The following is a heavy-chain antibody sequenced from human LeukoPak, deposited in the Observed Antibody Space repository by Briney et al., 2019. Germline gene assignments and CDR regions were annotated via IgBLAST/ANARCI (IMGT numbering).Heavy chain of an antibody. CDR3: ARGQSYCAADCYSD. D-gene: IGHD2-21*02. CDR2: IYTGGRK. Sequence: GGSLRLSCAASGFSVSDYYMSWVRQALGKGLEWVSVIYTGGRKDYGDSVRGRFTISRDNSKNTLSLQMNSLRGDDTALYYCARGQSYCAADCYSDWGQGTLVTVSA. J-gene: IGHJ4*02. CDR1: GFSVSDYY. V-gene: IGHV3-66*01.